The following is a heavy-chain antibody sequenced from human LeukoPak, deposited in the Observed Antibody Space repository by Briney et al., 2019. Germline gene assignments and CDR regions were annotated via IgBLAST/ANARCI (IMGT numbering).Heavy chain of an antibody. CDR3: ARTRYYDSSGPFDY. V-gene: IGHV1-18*01. Sequence: GASVKVSCKASGYTFTSYGISWVRQAPGQGLEWMGWISAYNGNTNYAQKLQGRVTMTTDTSTSTAYMELRSLRSDDTAVYYCARTRYYDSSGPFDYWGQGTLVTVSS. J-gene: IGHJ4*02. CDR1: GYTFTSYG. CDR2: ISAYNGNT. D-gene: IGHD3-22*01.